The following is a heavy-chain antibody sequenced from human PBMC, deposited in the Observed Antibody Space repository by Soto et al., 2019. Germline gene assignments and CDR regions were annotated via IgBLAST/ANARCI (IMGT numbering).Heavy chain of an antibody. CDR1: GFTFSSSW. CDR3: ATIEAVAFHI. D-gene: IGHD6-13*01. J-gene: IGHJ3*02. Sequence: VGSLRLSGVASGFTFSSSWMAWVRQTQGKGLEWVGNMKQVGTEKYYVDSVKGRFTISRDNAKNSLYLQMNSLRAEDTAVYYCATIEAVAFHIWGQGTMVTVSS. CDR2: MKQVGTEK. V-gene: IGHV3-7*03.